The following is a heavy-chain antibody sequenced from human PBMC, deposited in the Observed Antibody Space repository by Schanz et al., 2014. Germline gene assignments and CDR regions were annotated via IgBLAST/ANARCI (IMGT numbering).Heavy chain of an antibody. CDR3: ARGRAFDY. Sequence: QVQLIQSGAEVKKPGASVKVSCTASGYTFTSYDINWVRQAPGQGLEWLGWMNPNSGNPGFAQKFRGRVTMTRNTSMSTAYIELRILTSEDTAVYCCARGRAFDYWGQGTLVTVSS. J-gene: IGHJ4*02. CDR2: MNPNSGNP. CDR1: GYTFTSYD. V-gene: IGHV1-8*01.